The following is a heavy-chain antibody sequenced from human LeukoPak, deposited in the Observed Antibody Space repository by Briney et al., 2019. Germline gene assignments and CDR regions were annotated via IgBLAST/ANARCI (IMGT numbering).Heavy chain of an antibody. CDR2: INPNSGGT. Sequence: ASVKVSCEASGYTFTGYYMHWVRQAPGQGLEWMGWINPNSGGTNYAQKFQGRVTMTRDTSISTAYMELSRLRSDDTAVYYCARDAPFRQDFDYWGQGTLVTVSS. CDR3: ARDAPFRQDFDY. V-gene: IGHV1-2*02. J-gene: IGHJ4*02. CDR1: GYTFTGYY.